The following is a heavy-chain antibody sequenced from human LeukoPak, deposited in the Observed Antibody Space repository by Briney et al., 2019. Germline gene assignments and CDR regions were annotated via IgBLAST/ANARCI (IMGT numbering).Heavy chain of an antibody. Sequence: ASLKVSCKASGSTFTSSAMHWVRQARGQPLGWIGWIVVGSCNTNYAQNFQERVTITRDMSTSTAYMELRSLRSEDTAVYYCAAGPTTVTTNYYYMDVWGKGTTVTVSS. CDR2: IVVGSCNT. J-gene: IGHJ6*03. V-gene: IGHV1-58*02. CDR3: AAGPTTVTTNYYYMDV. CDR1: GSTFTSSA. D-gene: IGHD4-17*01.